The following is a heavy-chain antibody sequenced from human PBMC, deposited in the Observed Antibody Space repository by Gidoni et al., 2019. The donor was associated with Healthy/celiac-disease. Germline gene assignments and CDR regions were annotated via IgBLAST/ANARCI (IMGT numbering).Heavy chain of an antibody. CDR3: AREGLGDPDAFDI. V-gene: IGHV4-34*01. D-gene: IGHD2-21*02. Sequence: QVKLQQWGAGLLKPSETLSLTCAVYGGSFSGYYWSWIRQPPGKVLEWIGEINHSGSTNYNPSLKSRVTISVDTSKNQFSLKLSSVTAADTAVYYCAREGLGDPDAFDIWGQGTMVTVSS. CDR2: INHSGST. CDR1: GGSFSGYY. J-gene: IGHJ3*02.